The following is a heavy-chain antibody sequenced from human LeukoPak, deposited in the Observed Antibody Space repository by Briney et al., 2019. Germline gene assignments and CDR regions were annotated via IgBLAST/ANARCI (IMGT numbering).Heavy chain of an antibody. CDR2: IKQDGSEK. V-gene: IGHV3-7*01. J-gene: IGHJ4*02. CDR3: ARGSYFNY. Sequence: PGGSLRLSCATSGFTFSNYWMSWVRQAPGKGLEWVANIKQDGSEKYYVDSVKGRFTISRDNAKNSLYLQMNSLRVEDTAVYYCARGSYFNYWGQGTLVTVSS. CDR1: GFTFSNYW.